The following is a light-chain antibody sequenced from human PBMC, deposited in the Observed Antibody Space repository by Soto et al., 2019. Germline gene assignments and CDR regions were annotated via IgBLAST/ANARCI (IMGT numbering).Light chain of an antibody. J-gene: IGKJ4*01. CDR2: KAS. V-gene: IGKV1-5*03. CDR1: QSISSW. CDR3: QQYNSYPLT. Sequence: DIQMTQSPSTLSGSVGDRVTITCRASQSISSWLAWYQQKPGKAPKLLIYKASSLESGVPSRFSGSGSGAAFTLTISSLQPDDFATYYCQQYNSYPLTFGGGTKVDNK.